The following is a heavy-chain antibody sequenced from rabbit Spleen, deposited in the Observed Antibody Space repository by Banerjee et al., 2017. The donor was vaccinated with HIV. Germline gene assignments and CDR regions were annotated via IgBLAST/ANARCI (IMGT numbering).Heavy chain of an antibody. Sequence: QEQLVESGGGLVQPEGSLTLTCTASGFSFSGSYYMCWVRQAPGKGLEWIGYIDPVFGTTHYASWAKGRFTISKTSSTKVTLQMTSLTVADTATYFCAREKSGNQGYDLWGQGTLVTVS. CDR2: IDPVFGTT. J-gene: IGHJ3*01. V-gene: IGHV1S45*01. D-gene: IGHD6-1*01. CDR1: GFSFSGSYY. CDR3: AREKSGNQGYDL.